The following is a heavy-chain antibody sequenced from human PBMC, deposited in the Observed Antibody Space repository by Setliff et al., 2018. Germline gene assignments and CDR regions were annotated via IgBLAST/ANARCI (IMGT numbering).Heavy chain of an antibody. CDR3: ARGEYYYDSSGYYLWNI. Sequence: ASVKVSCKASGYTFTGYYMHWVRQAPGQGLEWMGWINPNSGGTNYAQKFQGWVTMTRDTSISTAYMELSRLRSEDTAVYYCARGEYYYDSSGYYLWNIWGRGTMVTVSS. D-gene: IGHD3-22*01. J-gene: IGHJ3*02. V-gene: IGHV1-2*04. CDR2: INPNSGGT. CDR1: GYTFTGYY.